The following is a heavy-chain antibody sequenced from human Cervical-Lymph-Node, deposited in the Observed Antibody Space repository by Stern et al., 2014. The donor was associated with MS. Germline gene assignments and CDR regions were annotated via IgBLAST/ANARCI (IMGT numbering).Heavy chain of an antibody. J-gene: IGHJ4*02. V-gene: IGHV3-30*18. CDR3: AKGVLHYYDTSTLEY. Sequence: VQLVESGGGVVQPGRSLRLSCAASGFTFSSYVMHWVRQAPGKGLEWVAVISSDGNNGYYTDSAKGRFTISRDNFKNTLYMQMSSLRPEDTAVYYCAKGVLHYYDTSTLEYWGQGTRVTVSS. CDR1: GFTFSSYV. D-gene: IGHD3-22*01. CDR2: ISSDGNNG.